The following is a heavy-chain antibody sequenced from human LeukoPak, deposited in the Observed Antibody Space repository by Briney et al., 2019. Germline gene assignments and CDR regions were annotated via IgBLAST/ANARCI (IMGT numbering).Heavy chain of an antibody. D-gene: IGHD4-11*01. Sequence: SETLSLTCTVSGGSISSSSYYWGWIRQPPGKGLEWIGSIYYSGSTYYNPSLKSRVTISVDTSKNQFSLKLSSVTAADTAVYYCARDQFAHSNYRPDYWGQGTMVTVSS. CDR2: IYYSGST. CDR3: ARDQFAHSNYRPDY. J-gene: IGHJ4*02. V-gene: IGHV4-39*02. CDR1: GGSISSSSYY.